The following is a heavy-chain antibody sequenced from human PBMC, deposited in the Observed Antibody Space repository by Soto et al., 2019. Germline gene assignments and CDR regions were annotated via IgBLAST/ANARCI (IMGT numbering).Heavy chain of an antibody. J-gene: IGHJ5*02. Sequence: GGSLRLSCAASGFTFSDYYMSWIRQAPGKGLEWVSYISSSGSTIYYADSVKGRFTISRDNAKNSLYLQMNSLRAEDTAVYYCAKYSSSSTFDPWGQGTLVTVSS. CDR3: AKYSSSSTFDP. V-gene: IGHV3-11*01. CDR1: GFTFSDYY. CDR2: ISSSGSTI. D-gene: IGHD6-6*01.